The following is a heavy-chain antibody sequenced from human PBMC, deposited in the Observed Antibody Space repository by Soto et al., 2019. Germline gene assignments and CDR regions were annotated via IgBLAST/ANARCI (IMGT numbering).Heavy chain of an antibody. J-gene: IGHJ4*02. CDR3: ARDEDYDFLTGYYY. CDR1: GFTFSRYW. Sequence: GGSLRLSCAASGFTFSRYWMSWVRQAPGKGLEWVASIKQDGGEKYYVASVKGRFTISRDNARNSLYLQVSSLRAEDTAVYYCARDEDYDFLTGYYYWGQGTLVTVSS. CDR2: IKQDGGEK. V-gene: IGHV3-7*04. D-gene: IGHD3-9*01.